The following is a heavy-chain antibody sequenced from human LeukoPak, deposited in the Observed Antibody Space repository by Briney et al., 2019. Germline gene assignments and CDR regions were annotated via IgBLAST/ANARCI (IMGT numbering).Heavy chain of an antibody. CDR3: ARDLTGDPYYYYYGMDV. CDR1: GDSVSSNSAA. Sequence: SQTLSLTCAISGDSVSSNSAAWNWIGQSPSRGLEWLGRTYYRSKWYNDYAVSVKSRITINPDTSKNQFSLQLNSVTPEDTAVYYCARDLTGDPYYYYYGMDVWGQGTTVTVSS. CDR2: TYYRSKWYN. J-gene: IGHJ6*02. D-gene: IGHD1-14*01. V-gene: IGHV6-1*01.